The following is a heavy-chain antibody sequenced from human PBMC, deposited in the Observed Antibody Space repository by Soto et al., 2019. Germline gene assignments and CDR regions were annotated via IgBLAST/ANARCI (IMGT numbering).Heavy chain of an antibody. J-gene: IGHJ4*02. CDR1: GFSLSTSGVG. Sequence: SGPTLVNPTQTLTLTCTFSGFSLSTSGVGVGWIRQPPGKALEWLALIYWNDDKRYSPSLKSRLTITKDTSKNQVVLTMTNMDPVDTATYYCARASPYSNSKWLFDYWGQGTLVTVSS. D-gene: IGHD6-6*01. CDR3: ARASPYSNSKWLFDY. CDR2: IYWNDDK. V-gene: IGHV2-5*01.